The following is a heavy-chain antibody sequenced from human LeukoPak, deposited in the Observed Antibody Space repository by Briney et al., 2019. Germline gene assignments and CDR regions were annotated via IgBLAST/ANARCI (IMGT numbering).Heavy chain of an antibody. D-gene: IGHD1-26*01. CDR1: GGTFSSYA. CDR2: IIPIFGTA. CDR3: ARGPQRVLVGATGHFDY. Sequence: SVKVSCKASGGTFSSYAISWVRQAPGQGLEWMGGIIPIFGTANYAQKFQGRVTITADESTSTAYMELSSLRSEDTAVYYCARGPQRVLVGATGHFDYWGQGTLVTVSS. V-gene: IGHV1-69*13. J-gene: IGHJ4*02.